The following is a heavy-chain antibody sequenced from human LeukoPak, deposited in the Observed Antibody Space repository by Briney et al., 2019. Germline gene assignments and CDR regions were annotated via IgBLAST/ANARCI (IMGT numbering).Heavy chain of an antibody. CDR3: ARGYCSSTSCYYASWFDP. J-gene: IGHJ5*02. CDR1: GFTFSSYW. CDR2: INSDGSYT. Sequence: GGSLRLSCAASGFTFSSYWMNWARQAPGKGLVWVSRINSDGSYTNYADSVKGRFTISRDNAKNTLYLQMNSLRAEDTAVYYCARGYCSSTSCYYASWFDPWGQGTLVTVSS. D-gene: IGHD2-2*01. V-gene: IGHV3-74*01.